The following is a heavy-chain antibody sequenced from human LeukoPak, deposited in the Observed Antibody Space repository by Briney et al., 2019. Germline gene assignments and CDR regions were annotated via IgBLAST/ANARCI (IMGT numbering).Heavy chain of an antibody. D-gene: IGHD6-19*01. J-gene: IGHJ3*01. CDR3: AKDPYSQWTPNGFDV. Sequence: GGSLRLSCAASGFTFNHYAMGWVRQAPGKGLEWVSALSGSGGTTYYADSVKGRFTISRDNSKNTLYLQMNNLRAEDTAIYYCAKDPYSQWTPNGFDVWGQGTTVTVSS. CDR2: LSGSGGTT. CDR1: GFTFNHYA. V-gene: IGHV3-23*01.